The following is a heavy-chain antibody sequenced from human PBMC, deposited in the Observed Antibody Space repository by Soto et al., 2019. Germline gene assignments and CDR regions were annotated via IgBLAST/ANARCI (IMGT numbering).Heavy chain of an antibody. D-gene: IGHD3-9*01. V-gene: IGHV1-2*04. J-gene: IGHJ6*02. CDR2: INPNSGGT. CDR3: ARYPLGYYDISTGYYKSYYGMDV. Sequence: ASVKVSCKASGYTFTGYYMHWVRQAPGQGLEWMGWINPNSGGTNYAQKFQGWVTMTRDTSISTAYMELSRLRSDDTAVYYCARYPLGYYDISTGYYKSYYGMDVWGQGTTVTVSS. CDR1: GYTFTGYY.